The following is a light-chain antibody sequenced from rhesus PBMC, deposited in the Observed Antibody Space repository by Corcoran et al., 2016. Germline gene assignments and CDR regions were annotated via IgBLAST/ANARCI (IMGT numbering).Light chain of an antibody. V-gene: IGKV1-32*02. J-gene: IGKJ2*01. CDR2: YGK. CDR3: QQGKSNPSS. CDR1: QRLSSD. Sequence: DIQMTQSPSSLSASAGDRVTISCRASQRLSSDVNWVQQKPGKATKLLIYYGKSLASGGPSRVSVSGSGTDCTIPLSSLEPDDVAAYYGQQGKSNPSSFGQGTKVEIK.